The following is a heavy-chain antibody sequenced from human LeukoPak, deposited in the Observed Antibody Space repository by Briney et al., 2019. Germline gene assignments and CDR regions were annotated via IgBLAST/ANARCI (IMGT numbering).Heavy chain of an antibody. CDR2: INPNSGGT. Sequence: ASVKVSCKASGYTFTGYYMHWVRQAPGQGLEWMGWINPNSGGTNYAQKFQGRVTMTRDTSTSTAYMELSRLRSDDTAVYYCAREGVDWNHSVYYFDYWGQGTLVTVSS. J-gene: IGHJ4*02. CDR3: AREGVDWNHSVYYFDY. V-gene: IGHV1-2*02. CDR1: GYTFTGYY. D-gene: IGHD1-1*01.